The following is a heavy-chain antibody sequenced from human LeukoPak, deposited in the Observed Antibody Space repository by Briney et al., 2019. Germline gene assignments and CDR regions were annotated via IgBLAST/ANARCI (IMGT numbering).Heavy chain of an antibody. CDR3: ATDSDILTGYFVQ. CDR1: GFTFSSYA. CDR2: ISYDGSNK. Sequence: GGSLRLSCAASGFTFSSYAMHWVRQAPGKGLEWVAVISYDGSNKYYADSVKGRFTISRDNSKNTLYLQMNSLRAEDTAVYYCATDSDILTGYFVQWGQGTLVTVSS. J-gene: IGHJ4*02. D-gene: IGHD3-9*01. V-gene: IGHV3-30-3*01.